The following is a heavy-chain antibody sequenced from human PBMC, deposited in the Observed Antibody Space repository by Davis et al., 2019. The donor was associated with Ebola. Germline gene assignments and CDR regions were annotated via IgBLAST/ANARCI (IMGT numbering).Heavy chain of an antibody. D-gene: IGHD3-3*01. J-gene: IGHJ6*02. Sequence: ASVKVSCKASGGTFSSYAISWVRQAPGQGLQWMGWISPYNGATEYEQSLQDRIILTTDPSTNTAYMELTNLRSDDTAVYFCARGRFLDRNGGMDVWGQGTTVTVSS. CDR1: GGTFSSYA. CDR3: ARGRFLDRNGGMDV. V-gene: IGHV1-18*01. CDR2: ISPYNGAT.